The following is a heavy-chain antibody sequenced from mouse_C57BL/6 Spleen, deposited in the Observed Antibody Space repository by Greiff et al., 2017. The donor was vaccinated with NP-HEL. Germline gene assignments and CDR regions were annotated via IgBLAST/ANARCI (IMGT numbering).Heavy chain of an antibody. CDR1: GYTFTDYY. CDR3: ARRELYDGYYVPGFDY. D-gene: IGHD2-3*01. J-gene: IGHJ2*01. CDR2: INPNNGGT. V-gene: IGHV1-26*01. Sequence: EVQLQQSGPELVKPGASVKISCKASGYTFTDYYMNWVKQSHGKSLEWIGDINPNNGGTSYNQKFKGKATLTVDKSSSTAYMELRSLTSEDSAVYYCARRELYDGYYVPGFDYWGQGTTLTVSS.